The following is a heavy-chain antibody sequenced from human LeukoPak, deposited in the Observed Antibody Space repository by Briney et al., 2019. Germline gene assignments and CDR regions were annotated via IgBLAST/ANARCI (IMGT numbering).Heavy chain of an antibody. D-gene: IGHD3-3*01. V-gene: IGHV3-74*01. CDR2: INSDGSNT. CDR3: ARGGFGHNMDV. Sequence: GGSLRLSCVASEFTFSNYWLHWVRQAPGKGPVWVSRINSDGSNTIYADSVKGRFTISRDNAKNTVYLQMNSLRVEGTAIYYCARGGFGHNMDVWGKGTTVTVSS. J-gene: IGHJ6*03. CDR1: EFTFSNYW.